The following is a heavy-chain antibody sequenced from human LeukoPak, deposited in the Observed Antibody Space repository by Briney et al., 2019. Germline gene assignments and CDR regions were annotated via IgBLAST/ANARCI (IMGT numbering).Heavy chain of an antibody. CDR3: ARQYYHDSSGYPFDY. V-gene: IGHV3-74*01. CDR2: INTDGSST. CDR1: GFTFSSYA. Sequence: GGSLRLSCAASGFTFSSYAMSWVRQAPGKGLVWVSRINTDGSSTNYADSVKGRFTISRDDAKNTLYLQMNSLRAEDTAVYYCARQYYHDSSGYPFDYWGQGTLVTVSS. J-gene: IGHJ4*02. D-gene: IGHD3-22*01.